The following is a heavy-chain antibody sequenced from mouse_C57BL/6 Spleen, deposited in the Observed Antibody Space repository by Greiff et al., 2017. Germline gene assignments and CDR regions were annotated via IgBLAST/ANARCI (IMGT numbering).Heavy chain of an antibody. J-gene: IGHJ2*01. CDR1: GYTFTDYY. V-gene: IGHV1-26*01. CDR2: INPNNGGT. D-gene: IGHD3-3*01. Sequence: VQLQQSGPELVKPGASVKISCKASGYTFTDYYLNWVKQSHGKSLEWIGDINPNNGGTSYNQKFKGKATLTVDKSSSTAYMELRSLTSGDSAVYYCARRGTGVFDYWGQGTTLTVSS. CDR3: ARRGTGVFDY.